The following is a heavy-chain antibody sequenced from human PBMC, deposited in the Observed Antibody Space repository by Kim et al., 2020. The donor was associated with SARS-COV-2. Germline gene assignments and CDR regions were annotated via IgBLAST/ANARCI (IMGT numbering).Heavy chain of an antibody. D-gene: IGHD6-19*01. CDR3: ARPFSGWRNFDY. Sequence: RRAPGQMLEWMGWINAGNGNTKYSQKFQGRVTITRDTSASTAYMELSSLRSEDTAVYYCARPFSGWRNFDYWGQGTLVTVSS. CDR2: INAGNGNT. J-gene: IGHJ4*02. V-gene: IGHV1-3*01.